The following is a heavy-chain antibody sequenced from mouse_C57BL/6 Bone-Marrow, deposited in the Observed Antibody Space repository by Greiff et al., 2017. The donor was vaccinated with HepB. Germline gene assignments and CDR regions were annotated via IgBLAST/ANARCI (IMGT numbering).Heavy chain of an antibody. D-gene: IGHD1-1*01. J-gene: IGHJ1*03. CDR3: ARSQSLYYYGSSYDWYFDV. CDR2: IYPRDGST. Sequence: LVESGPELVKPGASVKLSCKASGYTFTSYDINWVKQRPGQGLEWIGWIYPRDGSTKYNEKFKGKATLTVDTSSSTAYMELHSLTSEDSAVYFCARSQSLYYYGSSYDWYFDVWGTGTTVTVSS. V-gene: IGHV1-85*01. CDR1: GYTFTSYD.